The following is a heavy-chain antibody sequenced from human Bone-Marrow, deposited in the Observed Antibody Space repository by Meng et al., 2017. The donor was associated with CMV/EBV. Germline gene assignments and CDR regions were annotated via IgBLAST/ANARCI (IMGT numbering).Heavy chain of an antibody. Sequence: GSLRLSCTVSGGSISSYYWSWIRQPPGKGLEWIGYIYYSGSTNCNPFLKSRVTISVDTSKNQFSLKLSSVTAADTAVYYCARGPLYNWNYDAFDIWGQGTMVTVSS. CDR1: GGSISSYY. V-gene: IGHV4-59*01. CDR2: IYYSGST. CDR3: ARGPLYNWNYDAFDI. J-gene: IGHJ3*02. D-gene: IGHD1-7*01.